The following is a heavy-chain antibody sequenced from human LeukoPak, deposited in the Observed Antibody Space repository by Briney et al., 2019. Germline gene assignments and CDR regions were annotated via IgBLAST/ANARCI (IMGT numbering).Heavy chain of an antibody. CDR3: ASYSGSYDWFDP. CDR1: GGSFSGYY. J-gene: IGHJ5*02. D-gene: IGHD1-26*01. Sequence: SSETLSLTCAVYGGSFSGYYWSWIRQPPGKGLEWIGEINHSGSTNYNPSPKSRVTISVDTSKNQFSLKLSSVTAADTAVYYCASYSGSYDWFDPWGQGALVTVSS. V-gene: IGHV4-34*01. CDR2: INHSGST.